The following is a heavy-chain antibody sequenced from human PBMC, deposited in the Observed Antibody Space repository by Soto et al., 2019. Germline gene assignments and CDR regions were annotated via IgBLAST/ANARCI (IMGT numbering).Heavy chain of an antibody. CDR1: GYTFTSYA. Sequence: ASVKVSCKASGYTFTSYAMHWVRQAPGQRLEWMGWINAGNGNTKYSQKFQGRVTITRDTSASTAYMELSSLRDEDTAVYYCARVRGSSWYRQFDYWGQGTLVTVSS. V-gene: IGHV1-3*01. D-gene: IGHD6-13*01. J-gene: IGHJ4*02. CDR2: INAGNGNT. CDR3: ARVRGSSWYRQFDY.